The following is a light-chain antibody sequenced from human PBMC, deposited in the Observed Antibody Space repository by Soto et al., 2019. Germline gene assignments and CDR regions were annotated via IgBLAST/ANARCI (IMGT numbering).Light chain of an antibody. CDR2: GAS. Sequence: EIVLTQSPGTLSLSPGERATLSCRASQSVTSDLLAWYQQKPGQAPRLLIYGASTRAAGVPDRFSGSGSGTDFTLTITRLEHEDFEVYYLQQYGRSSLRFTFGQGTKLGV. J-gene: IGKJ2*01. CDR1: QSVTSDL. CDR3: QQYGRSSLRFT. V-gene: IGKV3-20*01.